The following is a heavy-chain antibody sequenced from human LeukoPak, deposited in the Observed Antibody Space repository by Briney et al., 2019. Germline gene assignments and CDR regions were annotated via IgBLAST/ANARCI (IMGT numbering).Heavy chain of an antibody. D-gene: IGHD2-15*01. CDR3: ARAPVTSCSGVLCYPFDY. Sequence: GGSLRLSCAASGFTFSSYGIHWVRQAPGKGLEWVSATSSSDAGTYHADSVRGRFTISRDNSKNTLYLQMNRLRAEDAAVYYCARAPVTSCSGVLCYPFDYWGQGTLVTVSS. J-gene: IGHJ4*02. CDR2: TSSSDAGT. V-gene: IGHV3-23*01. CDR1: GFTFSSYG.